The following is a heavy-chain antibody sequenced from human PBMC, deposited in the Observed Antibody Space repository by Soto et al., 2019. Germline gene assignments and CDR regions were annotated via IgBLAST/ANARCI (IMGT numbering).Heavy chain of an antibody. CDR2: IYYSGST. V-gene: IGHV4-31*03. J-gene: IGHJ4*02. Sequence: SETLSLTCTVSGGSISSGGYYWSWIRQHPGKGLEWIGYIYYSGSTYYNPSLKSRVTISVDTSKNQFSLKLSSVTAADTAVYYCASAHTLSLIQLWPQAEFDYRAQRTLDTGSS. CDR3: ASAHTLSLIQLWPQAEFDY. D-gene: IGHD5-18*01. CDR1: GGSISSGGYY.